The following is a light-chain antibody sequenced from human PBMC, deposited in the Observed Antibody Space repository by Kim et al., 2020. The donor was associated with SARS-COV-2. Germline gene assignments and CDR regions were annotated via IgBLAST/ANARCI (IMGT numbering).Light chain of an antibody. CDR3: QQYYNRPEA. V-gene: IGKV3-15*01. Sequence: VSPGERATLSCRASQKVESDLAWFQKKRGQTPRLLIYDASTRAPGIPARFSGSWSGTEFTLTISSLQSEDFAVYYCQQYYNRPEAFGGGTKVDIK. CDR1: QKVESD. CDR2: DAS. J-gene: IGKJ4*01.